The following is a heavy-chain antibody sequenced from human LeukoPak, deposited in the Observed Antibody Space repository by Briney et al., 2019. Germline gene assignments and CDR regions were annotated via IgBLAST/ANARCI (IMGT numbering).Heavy chain of an antibody. CDR3: ARATSSGYYYRYYYYYMDV. Sequence: GASVKVSCKAPGYTFTSYAMNWVRQAPGQGLEWMGWINTNTGNTTYAQGFTGRFVFSLDTSVSTAYLQISSLKADDTAVYYCARATSSGYYYRYYYYYMDVWGKGTTVTVSS. CDR1: GYTFTSYA. J-gene: IGHJ6*03. V-gene: IGHV7-4-1*02. CDR2: INTNTGNT. D-gene: IGHD3-22*01.